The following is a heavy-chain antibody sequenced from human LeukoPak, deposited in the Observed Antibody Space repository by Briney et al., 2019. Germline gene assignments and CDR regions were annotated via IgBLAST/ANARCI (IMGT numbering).Heavy chain of an antibody. CDR2: INPNSGGT. V-gene: IGHV1-2*02. Sequence: ASVKVSCKASGYTFTGYYMHWVRQAPGQGLEWMGWINPNSGGTNYAQKFQGRVTMTRDTSISTAYMELSRLRSDDTAVYYCARSMVRGVIIPTAHYRGQGTLVTVSS. J-gene: IGHJ4*02. CDR1: GYTFTGYY. CDR3: ARSMVRGVIIPTAHY. D-gene: IGHD3-10*01.